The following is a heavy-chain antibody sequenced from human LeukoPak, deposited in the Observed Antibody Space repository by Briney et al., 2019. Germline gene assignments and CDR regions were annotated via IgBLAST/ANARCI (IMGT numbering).Heavy chain of an antibody. CDR1: GFSSNY. CDR2: IYSGDST. J-gene: IGHJ4*02. Sequence: GGSLRLYCVASGFSSNYMSWVRPAPGKGLEWVSVIYSGDSTYYADSVKGRFTISRDISKNTLYLQMNSLRPEDTAVYHCARDLWDATGYWGQGTLVTVSS. CDR3: ARDLWDATGY. V-gene: IGHV3-66*02. D-gene: IGHD3-3*01.